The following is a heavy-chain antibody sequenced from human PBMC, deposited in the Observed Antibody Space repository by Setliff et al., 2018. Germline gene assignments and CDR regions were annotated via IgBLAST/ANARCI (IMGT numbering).Heavy chain of an antibody. Sequence: GGSLRLSCAASAFTFNKYAVTWLRQAPGKGLEWVSSITVSGHTKYADAVEGRFSISRDNSRNNLYLQMNSLRAEDTASYFCSRDPNGDYVGAFDPWGQGILVTVSS. J-gene: IGHJ5*02. CDR1: AFTFNKYA. D-gene: IGHD4-17*01. CDR2: ITVSGHT. CDR3: SRDPNGDYVGAFDP. V-gene: IGHV3-23*01.